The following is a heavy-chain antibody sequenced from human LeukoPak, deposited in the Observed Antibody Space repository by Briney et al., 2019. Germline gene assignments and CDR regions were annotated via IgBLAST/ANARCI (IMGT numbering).Heavy chain of an antibody. CDR2: ISSTSSTI. CDR1: GFTFSTYS. CDR3: ARDGYGSGSFFESATQNWFDP. D-gene: IGHD3-10*01. Sequence: PGGSLRLSCAASGFTFSTYSMNWVRQAPGKGLEWVSYISSTSSTIYYADSVRGRFTISRDNAKNSLYLQMNSLRAEDTAVYYCARDGYGSGSFFESATQNWFDPWGQGTLVTVSS. V-gene: IGHV3-48*04. J-gene: IGHJ5*02.